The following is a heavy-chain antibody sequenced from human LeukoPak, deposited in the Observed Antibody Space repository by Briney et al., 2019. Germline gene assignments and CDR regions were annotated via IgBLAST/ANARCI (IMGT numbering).Heavy chain of an antibody. CDR2: ISSSSSYI. D-gene: IGHD6-6*01. V-gene: IGHV3-21*04. CDR1: GFTFDDYA. J-gene: IGHJ4*02. CDR3: AKAVIAARPSYFDY. Sequence: GGSLRLSCAASGFTFDDYAMHWVRQAPGKGLEWVSSISSSSSYIYYADSVKGRFTISRDNAKNSLYLQMNSLRAEDTAVYYCAKAVIAARPSYFDYWGQGTLVTVSS.